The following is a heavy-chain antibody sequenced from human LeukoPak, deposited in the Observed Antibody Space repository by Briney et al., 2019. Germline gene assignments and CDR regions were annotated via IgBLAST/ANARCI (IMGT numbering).Heavy chain of an antibody. D-gene: IGHD6-13*01. CDR3: ASTYSSSWYGSFDY. V-gene: IGHV5-51*01. CDR1: GSSFSNYW. J-gene: IGHJ4*02. CDR2: IYPGDSDT. Sequence: GASLKISCKGSGSSFSNYWIGWVRPMPGKGLEWMGIIYPGDSDTRYSPSFQGQVTISADKSINTACLQWSSLKASDTAMYYCASTYSSSWYGSFDYWGQGTLVTVSS.